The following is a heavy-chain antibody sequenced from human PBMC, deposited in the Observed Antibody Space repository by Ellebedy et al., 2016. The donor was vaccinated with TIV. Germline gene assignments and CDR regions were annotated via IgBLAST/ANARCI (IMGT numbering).Heavy chain of an antibody. J-gene: IGHJ4*02. CDR2: ISAYNGNT. Sequence: ASVKVSCXASGYTFTSYGISWVRQAPGQGLEWMGWISAYNGNTNYAQKLQGRVTMTTDTSTSTAYMELRSLRSDDTAVYYCARDCSSTSCYDYWGQGTLVTVSS. D-gene: IGHD2-2*01. CDR1: GYTFTSYG. CDR3: ARDCSSTSCYDY. V-gene: IGHV1-18*01.